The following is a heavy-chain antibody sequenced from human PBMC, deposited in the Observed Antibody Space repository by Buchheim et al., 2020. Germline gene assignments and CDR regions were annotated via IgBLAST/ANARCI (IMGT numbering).Heavy chain of an antibody. D-gene: IGHD6-13*01. Sequence: EVQLVESGGGLVQPGGSLRLSCAASGFTFSSYSMNWVRQAPGKGLEWVSYISSSSSTIYYADSVKGRFTISRDHAKTSLYLQMNSLRAEDTAVYYCARDYSSSWYGRYYYMDVWGKGTT. V-gene: IGHV3-48*01. CDR1: GFTFSSYS. CDR2: ISSSSSTI. CDR3: ARDYSSSWYGRYYYMDV. J-gene: IGHJ6*03.